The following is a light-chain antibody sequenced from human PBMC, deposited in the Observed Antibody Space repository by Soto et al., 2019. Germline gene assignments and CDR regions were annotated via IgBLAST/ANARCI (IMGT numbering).Light chain of an antibody. CDR2: AAS. CDR3: QQYYSYSWT. CDR1: QGISCF. Sequence: AIGIIHSPCSLFASTGDRVTITCRASQGISCFLAWFQQKPGKAPKLLIYAASTLQSGVPSRFSGSGSGTELTLTISCLQSEDFATYYCQQYYSYSWTLGQGTKVDIK. V-gene: IGKV1-8*01. J-gene: IGKJ1*01.